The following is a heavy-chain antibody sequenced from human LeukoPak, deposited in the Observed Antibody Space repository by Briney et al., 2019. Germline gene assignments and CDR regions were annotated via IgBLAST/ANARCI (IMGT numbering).Heavy chain of an antibody. D-gene: IGHD1-26*01. CDR2: ISLSGHT. Sequence: SETLSLTCGVSGGSITTTNYWWWVRQPPGQGLEWIGEISLSGHTSFNPSLKSRVTMSLDESKNYLSLNLASVTAPDTAVYYCSRESGPFSPFGHWGQGTLVTVTS. V-gene: IGHV4/OR15-8*02. CDR3: SRESGPFSPFGH. CDR1: GGSITTTNY. J-gene: IGHJ4*02.